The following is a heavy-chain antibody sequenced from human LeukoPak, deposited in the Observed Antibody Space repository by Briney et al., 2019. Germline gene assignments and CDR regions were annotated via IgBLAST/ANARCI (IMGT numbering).Heavy chain of an antibody. Sequence: GGALRLSCAASGFTFSSYWLSWVCQAPGKGLEWVANIKQDGSEKYYVNSVKGRFTISRDNAKNSLYLQMNSLRAEDTAVYYCARGRWLQDSYYFDYWGQGTLVTVSS. CDR3: ARGRWLQDSYYFDY. CDR1: GFTFSSYW. D-gene: IGHD5-24*01. J-gene: IGHJ4*02. V-gene: IGHV3-7*01. CDR2: IKQDGSEK.